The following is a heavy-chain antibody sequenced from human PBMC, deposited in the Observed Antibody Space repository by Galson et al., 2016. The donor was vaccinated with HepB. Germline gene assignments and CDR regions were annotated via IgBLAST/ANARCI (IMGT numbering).Heavy chain of an antibody. CDR1: GFTFSIHD. V-gene: IGHV3-13*01. CDR2: IETAGDT. Sequence: LRLSCAASGFTFSIHDMHWVRQVTGKGLEWVSAIETAGDTYYPDSVKGRFTISRENAKNSLYLQMNDLRAGDTAVYYCARGKSLLTMPWNYGLDVRGKGTAVTVSS. D-gene: IGHD1-1*01. CDR3: ARGKSLLTMPWNYGLDV. J-gene: IGHJ6*04.